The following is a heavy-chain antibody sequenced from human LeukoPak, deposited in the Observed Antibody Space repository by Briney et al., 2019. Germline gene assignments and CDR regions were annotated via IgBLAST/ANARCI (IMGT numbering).Heavy chain of an antibody. J-gene: IGHJ4*02. Sequence: GGSLRLSCAAAAFTFSNYAMTWVRQAPGKGLQWVSGISNSGGSTYYADSVKGRSTISRDQSKNTLYLQMNSLRSEDTAVYYCAREIGPIQLHLWGSAFDYWGQGTLVTVSS. CDR1: AFTFSNYA. D-gene: IGHD5-24*01. CDR2: ISNSGGST. V-gene: IGHV3-23*01. CDR3: AREIGPIQLHLWGSAFDY.